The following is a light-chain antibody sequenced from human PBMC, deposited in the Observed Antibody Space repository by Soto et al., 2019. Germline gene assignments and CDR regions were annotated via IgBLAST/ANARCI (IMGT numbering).Light chain of an antibody. Sequence: QSALTQPASVSGSPGQSITISCTGTSSDVGGYNYVSRYQQHPGKAPKLMIYDVTYRPSGVSNRFSGSKSGTTASLTLSGLQAEDEADYYCSSYTSTSTYVFGTGTKVTVL. CDR2: DVT. J-gene: IGLJ1*01. CDR1: SSDVGGYNY. CDR3: SSYTSTSTYV. V-gene: IGLV2-14*01.